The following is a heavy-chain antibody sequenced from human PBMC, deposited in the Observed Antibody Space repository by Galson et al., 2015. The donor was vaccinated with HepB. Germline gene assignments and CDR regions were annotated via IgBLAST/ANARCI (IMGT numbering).Heavy chain of an antibody. CDR3: AREVWEVGATYYMDV. D-gene: IGHD1-26*01. V-gene: IGHV1-69*06. CDR2: IIPIFGTA. CDR1: GGTFSSYA. J-gene: IGHJ6*03. Sequence: SVKVSCKASGGTFSSYAISWVRQAPGQGLEWMGGIIPIFGTANYAQKFQGRVTITADKSTSTAYMELSSLRSEDTAVYYCAREVWEVGATYYMDVWGKGTTVTVSS.